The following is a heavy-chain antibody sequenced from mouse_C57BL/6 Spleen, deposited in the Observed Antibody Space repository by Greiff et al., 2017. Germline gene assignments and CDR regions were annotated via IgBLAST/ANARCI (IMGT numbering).Heavy chain of an antibody. D-gene: IGHD3-1*01. Sequence: EVKLQESGAELVRPGASVKLSCTASGFNIKDDYMHWVKQRPEQGLEWIGWIDPENGDTEYASKFQGKATITADTSSNTAYLQLSSLTSEDTAVYYCTTRGHFAYWGQGTLVTVSA. CDR3: TTRGHFAY. CDR1: GFNIKDDY. CDR2: IDPENGDT. J-gene: IGHJ3*01. V-gene: IGHV14-4*01.